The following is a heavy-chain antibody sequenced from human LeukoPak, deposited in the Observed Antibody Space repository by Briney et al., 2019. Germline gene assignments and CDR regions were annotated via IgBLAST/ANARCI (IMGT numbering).Heavy chain of an antibody. CDR2: IKTKTDGGTT. V-gene: IGHV3-15*01. CDR3: TTEYRDSSGWYGAFDI. CDR1: GFTFSNAW. Sequence: KSGGSLRLSCAASGFTFSNAWMSWVRQAPGKGLEWVGRIKTKTDGGTTDYAAPVKGRFTITRDDSKNTLYLQMNSLKIEDTAVYYCTTEYRDSSGWYGAFDIWGQGTMVTVSS. J-gene: IGHJ3*02. D-gene: IGHD6-19*01.